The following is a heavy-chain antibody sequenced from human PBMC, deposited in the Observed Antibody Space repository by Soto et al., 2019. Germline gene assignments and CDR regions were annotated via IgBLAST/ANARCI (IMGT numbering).Heavy chain of an antibody. J-gene: IGHJ6*03. CDR1: GFTFSSYA. CDR3: ARGGHLGELSLFYYYYMDV. V-gene: IGHV3-23*01. CDR2: ISGSGGST. D-gene: IGHD3-16*02. Sequence: GESLKISCAASGFTFSSYAMSWVRQAPGKGLEWVSAISGSGGSTYYADSVKGRFTISRDNSKNTLYLQMSSLRAEDTAVYYCARGGHLGELSLFYYYYMDVWGKGTTVTVSS.